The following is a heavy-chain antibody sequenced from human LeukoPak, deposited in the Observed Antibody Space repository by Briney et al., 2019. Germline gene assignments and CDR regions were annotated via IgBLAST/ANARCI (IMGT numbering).Heavy chain of an antibody. V-gene: IGHV3-48*04. CDR2: ISSIISTI. D-gene: IGHD3-16*02. J-gene: IGHJ4*02. Sequence: PGGSLRLSCAASGFTFSSYSMNWVRQAPGKGLEWVSYISSIISTIYYADSVKGRFTISRDNAKNSLYLQMNSLRAEDTAVYYCARDPNPITFGGVIVPPLPHYFDYWGQGTLVTVSS. CDR3: ARDPNPITFGGVIVPPLPHYFDY. CDR1: GFTFSSYS.